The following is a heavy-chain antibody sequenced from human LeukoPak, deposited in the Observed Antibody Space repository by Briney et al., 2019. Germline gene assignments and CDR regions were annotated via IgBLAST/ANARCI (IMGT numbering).Heavy chain of an antibody. CDR1: GGSNSSYY. CDR3: ARQSITMIVIDY. J-gene: IGHJ4*02. D-gene: IGHD3-22*01. V-gene: IGHV4-59*08. CDR2: IYYSGST. Sequence: SETLSLTCTVSGGSNSSYYWSWIRQPPGKGLEWIGYIYYSGSTSYNPSLKSRVTISVDTSKNQFSLKLSSVTAADTAVYYCARQSITMIVIDYWGQGTLVTVSS.